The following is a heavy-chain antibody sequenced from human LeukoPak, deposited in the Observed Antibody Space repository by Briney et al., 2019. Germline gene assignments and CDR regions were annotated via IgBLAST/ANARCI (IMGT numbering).Heavy chain of an antibody. V-gene: IGHV3-53*01. CDR2: IYSGGST. Sequence: GSLRLSCAASGFTVNINYMSWVRQTPGKGLEWVSVIYSGGSTDYADSVKGRFTISRDDSKNTLYLQMSSLRAEDTAVYYCARDGGSGWSSAFFDFWAREPWSPSPQ. D-gene: IGHD6-19*01. CDR3: ARDGGSGWSSAFFDF. CDR1: GFTVNINY. J-gene: IGHJ4*02.